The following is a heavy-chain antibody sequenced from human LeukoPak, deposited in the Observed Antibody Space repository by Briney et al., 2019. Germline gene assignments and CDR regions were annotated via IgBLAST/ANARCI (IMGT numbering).Heavy chain of an antibody. Sequence: PGGSLRLSCAASGFIFETYEMNWVRQAPGKGLEWVSYISSRGSTIYYADSVKGRFTISRDNSKSTLYLQMNSLRAEDTAVYYCARKYYGSGSYYIPDYWGQGTLVTVSS. CDR1: GFIFETYE. J-gene: IGHJ4*02. D-gene: IGHD3-10*01. CDR2: ISSRGSTI. CDR3: ARKYYGSGSYYIPDY. V-gene: IGHV3-48*03.